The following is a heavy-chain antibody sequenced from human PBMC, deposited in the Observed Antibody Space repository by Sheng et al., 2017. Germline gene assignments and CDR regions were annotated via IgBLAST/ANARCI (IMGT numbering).Heavy chain of an antibody. J-gene: IGHJ4*02. Sequence: EVNLVESGGGLVQPGGSLRLSCAASGLSFSSSWMHWVRQAPGKGLVWVSHINSDGTTTTYLDSVKGRFTISRDNAKNTVYLEMTSLRADDTAVYYCVRDWAFSGYDWGQGTLVSVSS. CDR3: VRDWAFSGYD. CDR1: GLSFSSSW. V-gene: IGHV3-74*03. D-gene: IGHD5-12*01. CDR2: INSDGTTT.